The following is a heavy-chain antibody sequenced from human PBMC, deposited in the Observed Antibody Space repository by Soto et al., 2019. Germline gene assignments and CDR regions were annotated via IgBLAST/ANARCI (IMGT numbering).Heavy chain of an antibody. J-gene: IGHJ4*02. Sequence: PGWSLRLSSAASGFTFSTYSINSIRRAPVKGLEGISTISPRSTYIYYAASMKVLFTITREDAKNSVYLQISNPSAEDTAVNYCARDQLDRLKPRETRYFDYWVQGTLVTVS. CDR2: ISPRSTYI. CDR3: ARDQLDRLKPRETRYFDY. V-gene: IGHV3-21*01. D-gene: IGHD3-3*01. CDR1: GFTFSTYS.